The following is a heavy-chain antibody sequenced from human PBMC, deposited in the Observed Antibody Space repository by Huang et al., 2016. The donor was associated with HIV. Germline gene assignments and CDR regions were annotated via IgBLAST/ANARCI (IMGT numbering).Heavy chain of an antibody. CDR3: SRGPSTPATEL. J-gene: IGHJ3*01. D-gene: IGHD1-1*01. CDR2: IYSNGNT. V-gene: IGHV4-39*02. CDR1: GDSVGSSYSY. Sequence: QVQLQESGQGLVKPSDTLSLTCIVSGDSVGSSYSYWGWVRQPPGKGLEWMGSIYSNGNTYYNTYLKSRITISVDTSKNHFSLNLKTVTAADTAVYYCSRGPSTPATELWGQGTMVTVSS.